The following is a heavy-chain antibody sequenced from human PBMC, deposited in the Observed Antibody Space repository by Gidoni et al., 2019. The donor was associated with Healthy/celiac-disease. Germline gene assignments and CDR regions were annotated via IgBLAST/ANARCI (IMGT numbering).Heavy chain of an antibody. D-gene: IGHD3-16*02. V-gene: IGHV4-4*02. CDR3: ARGSEPVWGSYPPYYYYYYMDV. Sequence: QVQLQESGPGLVKPSGTLSLTCAVSGGPISSSNWWGWVRQPPGKGLEWIGEIYHSGSTNYNPSLKSRVTISVDKSKNQFSLKLSSVTAADTAVYYCARGSEPVWGSYPPYYYYYYMDVWGKGTTVTVSS. CDR1: GGPISSSNW. J-gene: IGHJ6*03. CDR2: IYHSGST.